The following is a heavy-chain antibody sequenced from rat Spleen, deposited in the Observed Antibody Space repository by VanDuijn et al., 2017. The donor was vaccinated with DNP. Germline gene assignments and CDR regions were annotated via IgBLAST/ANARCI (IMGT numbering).Heavy chain of an antibody. D-gene: IGHD1-6*01. CDR1: GYSITSYHG. CDR3: ARSDVYYGFDY. J-gene: IGHJ2*01. V-gene: IGHV3-3*01. Sequence: EVQLQESGPGLVKPSQSISLTCSVTGYSITSYHGWNWIRWFPGAKLEWMGYINSAGITNYNPSLKSRISITRDTSRNQFFLQVNSVSPEDTATYYCARSDVYYGFDYWGQGVMVTVSS. CDR2: INSAGIT.